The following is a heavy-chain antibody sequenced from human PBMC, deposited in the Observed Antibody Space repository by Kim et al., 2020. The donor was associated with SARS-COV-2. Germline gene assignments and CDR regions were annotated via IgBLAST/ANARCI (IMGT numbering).Heavy chain of an antibody. CDR1: GFTVSSNY. CDR2: IYSGGST. V-gene: IGHV3-66*01. CDR3: ARDRLAVANDAFDI. J-gene: IGHJ3*02. Sequence: GGSLRLSCAASGFTVSSNYMSWVRQAPGKGLEWVSVIYSGGSTYYADSVKGRFTISRDNSKNTLYLQMNSLRAEDTAVYYCARDRLAVANDAFDIWGQGTMVTVSS. D-gene: IGHD6-19*01.